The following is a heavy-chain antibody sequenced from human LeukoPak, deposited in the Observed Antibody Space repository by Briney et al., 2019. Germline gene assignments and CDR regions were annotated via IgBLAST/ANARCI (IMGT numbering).Heavy chain of an antibody. J-gene: IGHJ4*02. CDR2: IIPIFGTA. V-gene: IGHV1-69*06. CDR1: GGTFSSYA. D-gene: IGHD3-10*01. Sequence: SVKVSCKASGGTFSSYAISWVRQAPGQGLEWMGGIIPIFGTANYAQKFQGRVTITADKSTSTAYMELSSRRSEDTAVYYCAGIWFGELLNWGQGTLVTVSS. CDR3: AGIWFGELLN.